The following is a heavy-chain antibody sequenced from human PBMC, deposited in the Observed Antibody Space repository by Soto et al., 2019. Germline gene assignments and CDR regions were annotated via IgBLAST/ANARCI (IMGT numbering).Heavy chain of an antibody. Sequence: XSVKVSCKASGYSFITYALHWVRQAPGQGLEWMGWINGGNGHTRYSQKFKDRVTISRDTPASTAYMELSGLRSEDTAVYYCARGKGMEENYYYYGMDVWGQGTTVTVSS. CDR2: INGGNGHT. D-gene: IGHD1-1*01. J-gene: IGHJ6*02. CDR1: GYSFITYA. CDR3: ARGKGMEENYYYYGMDV. V-gene: IGHV1-3*01.